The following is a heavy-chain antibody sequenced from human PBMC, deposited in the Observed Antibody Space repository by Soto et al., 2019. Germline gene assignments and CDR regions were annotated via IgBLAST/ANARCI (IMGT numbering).Heavy chain of an antibody. D-gene: IGHD6-19*01. CDR1: GYTFSSYG. Sequence: QVQLVQSGAEVKKPGASVKVSCKASGYTFSSYGINWVRQAPGQGLEWLGWISAYDGYTNYAQILQGRVSMTTDTSTKTAYMELRSLRSDDTGVYYCARGGYYDSSGSRNYHYYGMSVRGQGTSVNVSS. CDR2: ISAYDGYT. CDR3: ARGGYYDSSGSRNYHYYGMSV. V-gene: IGHV1-18*01. J-gene: IGHJ6*02.